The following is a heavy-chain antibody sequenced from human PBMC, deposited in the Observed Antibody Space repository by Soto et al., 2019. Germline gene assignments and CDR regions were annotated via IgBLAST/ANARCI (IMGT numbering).Heavy chain of an antibody. J-gene: IGHJ6*03. CDR1: GGTFGSYT. Sequence: ASVKVSCKASGGTFGSYTISWVRQAPGQGLEWMGRIIPILGIANYAQKFQGRVTITADKSTSTAYMELSSLRSEDTAVYYCARTLGITIFGVVQYPPYYVDVWGKGTTVTVSS. D-gene: IGHD3-3*01. CDR2: IIPILGIA. V-gene: IGHV1-69*02. CDR3: ARTLGITIFGVVQYPPYYVDV.